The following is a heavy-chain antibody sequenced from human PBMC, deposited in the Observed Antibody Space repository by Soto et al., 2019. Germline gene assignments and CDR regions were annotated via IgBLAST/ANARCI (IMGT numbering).Heavy chain of an antibody. Sequence: EVQLVESGGGLVQPGGSLRLSCAASGFTVSSNYMSWVRQAPGKGLEWVSVIYSGGSTYYADSVKGRFTISRHNSNNTLYLQMNSLRAEDTAVYYCARERNYYYYGMDVWGQGTTVTVSS. CDR3: ARERNYYYYGMDV. CDR1: GFTVSSNY. CDR2: IYSGGST. V-gene: IGHV3-53*04. J-gene: IGHJ6*02.